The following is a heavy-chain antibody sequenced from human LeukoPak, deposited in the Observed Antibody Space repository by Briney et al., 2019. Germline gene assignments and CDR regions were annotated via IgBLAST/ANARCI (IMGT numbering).Heavy chain of an antibody. CDR1: GFTFRNYA. V-gene: IGHV3-21*01. CDR2: ISRSSIYK. Sequence: GGSLRLSCAASGFTFRNYAMNWVRQAPGKGLEWVSSISRSSIYKYYADSLKGRFTISRDNAKNSLYLQMNSLRAEDTAVYYCARANYDSSGYYPLIYYWGQGTLVTVSS. CDR3: ARANYDSSGYYPLIYY. D-gene: IGHD3-22*01. J-gene: IGHJ4*02.